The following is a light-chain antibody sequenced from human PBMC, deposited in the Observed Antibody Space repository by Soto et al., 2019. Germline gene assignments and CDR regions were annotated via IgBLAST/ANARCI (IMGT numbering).Light chain of an antibody. CDR1: SSNIGAGYD. J-gene: IGLJ1*01. CDR2: GNS. V-gene: IGLV1-40*01. Sequence: QSVLTQPPSVSGAPGQRVTITCTGSSSNIGAGYDVHWYQQLPGTAPKLLIYGNSNRPSGVPDRFSGSKSGTSASLAITGLQAEDEADYYCQYSDSSLGRYVLGTGTKLTVL. CDR3: QYSDSSLGRYV.